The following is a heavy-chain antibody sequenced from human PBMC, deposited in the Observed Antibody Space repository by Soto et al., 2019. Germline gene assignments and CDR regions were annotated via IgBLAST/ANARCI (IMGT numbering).Heavy chain of an antibody. V-gene: IGHV3-48*02. CDR1: GFTFSSYS. CDR2: ISSSSSTI. CDR3: ARDRAAAGPLYYFDY. J-gene: IGHJ4*02. Sequence: GGSLRLSCAASGFTFSSYSMNWVRQAPGKGLEWVSYISSSSSTIYYADSVKGRFTISRDNAKNSLYLQMNSLRDEETAVYYCARDRAAAGPLYYFDYWGQGTLVTVSS. D-gene: IGHD6-13*01.